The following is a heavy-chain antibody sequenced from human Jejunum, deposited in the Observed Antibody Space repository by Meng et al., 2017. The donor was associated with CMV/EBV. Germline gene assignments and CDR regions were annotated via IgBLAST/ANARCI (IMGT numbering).Heavy chain of an antibody. CDR3: AKDGGSYLDYYFDY. CDR2: INPNTGGT. J-gene: IGHJ4*02. V-gene: IGHV1-2*02. CDR1: EYTFTDYY. Sequence: EYTFTDYYMHWVRPAPGQGLEWMGWINPNTGGTNYAQKFQGRVTMTRDTSTNTAYMELTRLRSDDTALYYCAKDGGSYLDYYFDYWGQGTLVTVSS. D-gene: IGHD1-26*01.